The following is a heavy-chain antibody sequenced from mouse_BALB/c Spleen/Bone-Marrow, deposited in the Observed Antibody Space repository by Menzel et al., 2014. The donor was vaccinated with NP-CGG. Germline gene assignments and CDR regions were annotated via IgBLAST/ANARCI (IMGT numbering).Heavy chain of an antibody. CDR3: ARDRGYDSYYAMDY. CDR1: GFSLTGYG. Sequence: VKVVESGPGLVAPSQSLSITCTVSGFSLTGYGVNWVRQPPGKGLEWLGMIWGDGSTDYNSALKSRLSISKDNSKSXVFLKMNSLQTDDTARYYCARDRGYDSYYAMDYWGQGTSVTVSS. J-gene: IGHJ4*01. D-gene: IGHD2-2*01. V-gene: IGHV2-6-7*01. CDR2: IWGDGST.